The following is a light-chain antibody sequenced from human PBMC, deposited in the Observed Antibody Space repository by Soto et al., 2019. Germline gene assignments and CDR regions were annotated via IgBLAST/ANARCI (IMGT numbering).Light chain of an antibody. CDR3: QQYNSYS. V-gene: IGKV1-5*03. J-gene: IGKJ1*01. Sequence: DIQMTQSPSTLSASIGDRATITCRASQSISSWLAWYQKKPGKAPKLLIYRASNLETGVPSRFSGSGTGTEFTLTISSMQPDDFATYYCQQYNSYSFGQGTKVDIK. CDR2: RAS. CDR1: QSISSW.